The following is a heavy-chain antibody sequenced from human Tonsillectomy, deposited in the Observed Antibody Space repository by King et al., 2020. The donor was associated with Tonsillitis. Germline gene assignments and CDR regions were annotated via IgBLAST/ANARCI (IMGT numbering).Heavy chain of an antibody. J-gene: IGHJ4*02. V-gene: IGHV3-43D*03. CDR2: ISWDGDNT. CDR3: AKDMKGAAGYLDS. CDR1: GFTFDDYA. Sequence: VQLVESGGVAVQPGGSLRLSCAASGFTFDDYAMHWVRQAPGKGLEWVSLISWDGDNTYYADSVKGRFTISRDNSKNSLYLHMNSLRAEDTALYYCAKDMKGAAGYLDSWGQGTQVTVSS. D-gene: IGHD6-13*01.